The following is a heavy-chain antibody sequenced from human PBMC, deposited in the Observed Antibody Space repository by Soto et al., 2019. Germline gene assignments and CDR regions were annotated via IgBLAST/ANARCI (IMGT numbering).Heavy chain of an antibody. Sequence: GGSLRLSCAASGFTFSSYGMHWVRQAPGKGLEWVAVISYDGSNKYYADSVKGRFTISRDNSKNTLYLQMNSLRAEDTAVYYCAKDWATAMVTGSYYWGQG. CDR2: ISYDGSNK. CDR3: AKDWATAMVTGSYY. CDR1: GFTFSSYG. D-gene: IGHD5-18*01. V-gene: IGHV3-30*18. J-gene: IGHJ4*02.